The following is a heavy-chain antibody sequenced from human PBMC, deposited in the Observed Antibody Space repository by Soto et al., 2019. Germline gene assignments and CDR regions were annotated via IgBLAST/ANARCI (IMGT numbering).Heavy chain of an antibody. D-gene: IGHD6-13*01. J-gene: IGHJ4*02. CDR2: ISGSGGST. CDR1: GFTFSSYA. V-gene: IGHV3-23*01. CDR3: AKENGYSSSWFEFDY. Sequence: EVQLLESGGGLVQPGGSLRLSCAACGFTFSSYAMSWVRQAPVKGLEWVSAISGSGGSTYYADSVKGRFTISRDNSKNTLYLQMNSLRAEDTAVYYCAKENGYSSSWFEFDYWRQGTLVTVSS.